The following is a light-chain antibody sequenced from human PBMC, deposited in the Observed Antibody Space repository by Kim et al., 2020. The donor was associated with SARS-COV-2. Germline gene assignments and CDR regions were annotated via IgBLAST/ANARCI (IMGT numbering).Light chain of an antibody. CDR1: QSVGSDY. V-gene: IGKV3-20*01. CDR3: HQYGPSPPWT. J-gene: IGKJ1*01. Sequence: PGEGAPRSCRASQSVGSDYLAWYQQRPGQPPRLLIYATSNRATGVPSRFSGSGSATDFTLTISRLEPEDFVVYYCHQYGPSPPWTFGQGTKVDIK. CDR2: ATS.